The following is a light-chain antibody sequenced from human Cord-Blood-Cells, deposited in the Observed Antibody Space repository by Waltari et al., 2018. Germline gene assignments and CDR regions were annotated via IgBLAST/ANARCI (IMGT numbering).Light chain of an antibody. CDR3: SSYTSSSTWV. J-gene: IGLJ3*02. CDR1: SSDVGGYNY. CDR2: DVS. V-gene: IGLV2-14*01. Sequence: QSALTQPASVSGSPGQSITISCTGTSSDVGGYNYVSWYQPHPGKAPKLMIYDVSNRPSGVSNRFSGPKSGNTASLTISGLQAEDEADYYCSSYTSSSTWVFGGGTKLTVL.